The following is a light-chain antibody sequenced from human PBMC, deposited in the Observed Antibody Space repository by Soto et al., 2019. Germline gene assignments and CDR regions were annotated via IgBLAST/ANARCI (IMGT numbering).Light chain of an antibody. CDR1: QSISNY. CDR3: QQSYNATLT. J-gene: IGKJ4*01. Sequence: DIQMTQSPSSLSASVGDRVTITCRASQSISNYLNWYQQKAGKAPKLLIHAASRLQSGVPSRFTGSGSGTDYTLTISSLQSDDFATYYCQQSYNATLTFGGGTKVEIK. V-gene: IGKV1-39*01. CDR2: AAS.